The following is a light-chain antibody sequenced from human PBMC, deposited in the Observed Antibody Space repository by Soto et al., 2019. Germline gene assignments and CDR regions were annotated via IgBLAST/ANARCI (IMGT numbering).Light chain of an antibody. Sequence: DIQMTQSPSCLSASVGDIVTIACLASQSIRIYLNWYQQKPGKAPELLIFAASSLQSGVPSRFSGSGSGSDFTLTISSLQPEDFATYYCQQSGDTPPLTFGGGTKVDIK. J-gene: IGKJ4*01. CDR1: QSIRIY. V-gene: IGKV1-39*01. CDR3: QQSGDTPPLT. CDR2: AAS.